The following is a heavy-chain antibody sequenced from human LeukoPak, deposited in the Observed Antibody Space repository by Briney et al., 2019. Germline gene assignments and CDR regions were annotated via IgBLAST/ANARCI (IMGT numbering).Heavy chain of an antibody. Sequence: ASVRVSCKASGYTFTRYYMHWVRLAPGQGLEWMGWINPTIGGTNVARKFQGRVTMTKDTSISTAYMELSRLRSDDTAVYYCARAPGSNPIYYFDYWGQGTLVTVSS. V-gene: IGHV1-2*02. CDR2: INPTIGGT. D-gene: IGHD3-3*01. CDR1: GYTFTRYY. J-gene: IGHJ4*02. CDR3: ARAPGSNPIYYFDY.